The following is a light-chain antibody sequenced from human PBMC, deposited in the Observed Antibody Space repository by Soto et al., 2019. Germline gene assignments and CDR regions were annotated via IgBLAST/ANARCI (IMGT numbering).Light chain of an antibody. CDR2: DVS. Sequence: EIVLTHSPGTLSLSPGERATLSCRASQSLSNNYLAWYQQKPGQAPRLVIYDVSNRATGIPARFSGSGSETDFALTISSLDPEDFAVYYCQHRSNWPRVTFGPGTKVDIK. J-gene: IGKJ3*01. V-gene: IGKV3-11*01. CDR3: QHRSNWPRVT. CDR1: QSLSNNY.